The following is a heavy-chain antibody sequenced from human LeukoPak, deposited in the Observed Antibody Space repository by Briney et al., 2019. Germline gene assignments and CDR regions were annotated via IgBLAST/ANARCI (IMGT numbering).Heavy chain of an antibody. J-gene: IGHJ4*02. D-gene: IGHD1-26*01. CDR3: ARDGGIVGAAYFDY. Sequence: ASVKVSCKASGYTFTRYYMHWVRQAPGQGREWMGWIDPNSGGTNYAQKFQGRVTMTRDTSISTAYMELSRLRSDDTAVYYCARDGGIVGAAYFDYCGQGTLVTVSS. V-gene: IGHV1-2*02. CDR2: IDPNSGGT. CDR1: GYTFTRYY.